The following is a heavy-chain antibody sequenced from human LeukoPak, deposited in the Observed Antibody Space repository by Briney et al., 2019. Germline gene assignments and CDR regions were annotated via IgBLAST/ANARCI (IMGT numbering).Heavy chain of an antibody. V-gene: IGHV3-53*01. CDR3: AREGVYGDYL. J-gene: IGHJ4*02. Sequence: GGSLRLSCAASGYTVSSNYMSWVRQPQGKGLEWVSVIYSGGSTYYAHSVKGRFTISRDNSKNTLYLQMNSLRAEDTAVYYCAREGVYGDYLWGQGTLVTVSS. D-gene: IGHD4-17*01. CDR2: IYSGGST. CDR1: GYTVSSNY.